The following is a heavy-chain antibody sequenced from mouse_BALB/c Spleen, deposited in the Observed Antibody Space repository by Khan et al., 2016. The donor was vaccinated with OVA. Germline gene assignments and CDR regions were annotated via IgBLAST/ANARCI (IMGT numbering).Heavy chain of an antibody. V-gene: IGHV3-2*02. CDR2: ISYSGNT. D-gene: IGHD1-1*02. CDR1: GFSITSDYA. CDR3: ARGYGGDFDY. J-gene: IGHJ2*01. Sequence: EVQLQESGPGLVKPSQSLSLTCTVTGFSITSDYAWNWIRQFPGNKLEWMGYISYSGNTKYNPSLKSRISITRDTSKNQFFLQLNYVTIEDTATYYGARGYGGDFDYWGQGTTLTVSS.